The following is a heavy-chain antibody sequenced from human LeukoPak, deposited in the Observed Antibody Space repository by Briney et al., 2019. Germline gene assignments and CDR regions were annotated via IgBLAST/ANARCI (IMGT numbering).Heavy chain of an antibody. Sequence: GASVKVSCKASGHTFTSYDINWVRQATGQGLEWMGWMNPNSGNTAYAQKFQGRVTMTRNTSITTAYMELTSLTYEDTAVYYCARVPRRGDQFDPWGQGTLVTVSS. CDR1: GHTFTSYD. CDR3: ARVPRRGDQFDP. CDR2: MNPNSGNT. J-gene: IGHJ5*02. V-gene: IGHV1-8*02. D-gene: IGHD3-10*01.